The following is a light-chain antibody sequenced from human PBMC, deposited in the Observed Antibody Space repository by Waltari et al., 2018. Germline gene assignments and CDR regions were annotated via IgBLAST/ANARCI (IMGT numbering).Light chain of an antibody. CDR2: GAS. CDR1: QRISSH. J-gene: IGKJ1*01. CDR3: HQYHDWPQT. Sequence: IVMTQAPATRSVSPGERATLSCRASQRISSHLAWYQQKPGQAPRLLIYGASTRATGIPARFSGSGSGTEFTLTISSLQSEDFAVYCCHQYHDWPQTFGQGTKVELK. V-gene: IGKV3-15*01.